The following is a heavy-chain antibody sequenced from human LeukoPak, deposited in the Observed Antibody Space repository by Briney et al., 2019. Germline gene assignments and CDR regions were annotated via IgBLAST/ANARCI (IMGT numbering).Heavy chain of an antibody. CDR3: ARVDPAMGRDYYFDW. CDR1: GYTFTGYY. V-gene: IGHV1-2*02. Sequence: ASVKVSCKASGYTFTGYYIHWVRQAPGQGLEWMGWINPNNGGTKYAQKFQGRVTMTSDTSISTAYMDLTGLTSDDTAMYYCARVDPAMGRDYYFDWWGQGALVTVSS. J-gene: IGHJ4*02. CDR2: INPNNGGT. D-gene: IGHD3-10*01.